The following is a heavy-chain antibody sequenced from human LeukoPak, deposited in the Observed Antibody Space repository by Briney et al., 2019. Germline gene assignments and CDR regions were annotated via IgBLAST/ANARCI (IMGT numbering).Heavy chain of an antibody. V-gene: IGHV4-34*01. CDR2: INHSGST. CDR3: ARGAGTPGGYGSRTASRASWFDP. CDR1: GGSFSGYY. J-gene: IGHJ5*02. D-gene: IGHD5-12*01. Sequence: SETLSLTCAVYGGSFSGYYWSWIRQPPGKGLEWIGEINHSGSTNYNPSLKSRVTISVDTSKNQFSLKLSSVTAADTAVYYCARGAGTPGGYGSRTASRASWFDPWGRGTVVTVPS.